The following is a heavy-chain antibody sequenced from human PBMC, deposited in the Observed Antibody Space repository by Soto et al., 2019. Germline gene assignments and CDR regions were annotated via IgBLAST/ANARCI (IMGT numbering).Heavy chain of an antibody. CDR2: FIPIFGTA. D-gene: IGHD2-2*01. V-gene: IGHV1-69*12. CDR1: GGTFSSYA. CDR3: AREACISTSCYGGDGY. Sequence: QVQLVQSGAEVKKPGSSVKVSCKASGGTFSSYAISWVRQAPGQGLEWLGGFIPIFGTANYAQKFQGRVTINADESTSTAYMELSSLRSEDTAVYYCAREACISTSCYGGDGYWGQGTLVTVS. J-gene: IGHJ4*02.